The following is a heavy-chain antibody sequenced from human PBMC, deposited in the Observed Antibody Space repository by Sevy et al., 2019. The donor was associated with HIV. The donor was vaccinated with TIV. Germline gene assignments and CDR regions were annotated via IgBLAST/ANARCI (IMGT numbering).Heavy chain of an antibody. Sequence: SETLSLTCTVSGGSITSLYWNWIRQPPGKGLEWIANITYNGHINYNPSLKSRVTLSLDTSKNQCSLRLSSVTAADTAMYYCAGENAWGRGYSWGQGTLVTVSS. CDR2: ITYNGHI. D-gene: IGHD1-26*01. J-gene: IGHJ4*02. V-gene: IGHV4-59*08. CDR1: GGSITSLY. CDR3: AGENAWGRGYS.